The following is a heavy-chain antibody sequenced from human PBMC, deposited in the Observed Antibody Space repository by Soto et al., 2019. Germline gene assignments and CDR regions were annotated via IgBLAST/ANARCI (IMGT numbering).Heavy chain of an antibody. D-gene: IGHD6-19*01. CDR3: ARVLHSGGWYRVPEENAMSLNY. CDR2: ISAYNGNT. Sequence: QVQLVQSGAEVKKPGASVKVSCKASGYTFTSYGISWVRQAPGQGLEWMGWISAYNGNTNYAQKLQGRVTMTTDTPPSTAYRALRRLRSEDTAVHYRARVLHSGGWYRVPEENAMSLNYWGQGTLVTV. CDR1: GYTFTSYG. J-gene: IGHJ4*02. V-gene: IGHV1-18*01.